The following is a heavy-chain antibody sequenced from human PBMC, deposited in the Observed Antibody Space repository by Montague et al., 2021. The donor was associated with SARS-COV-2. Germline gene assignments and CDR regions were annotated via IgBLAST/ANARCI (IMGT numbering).Heavy chain of an antibody. J-gene: IGHJ6*02. Sequence: SLRLSCAASGFTFSNSAMNWVRQAPGKGLEWVAVISYDGSNKHYADSVKGRFTISRDNSKNTLYLKMNSLRAEDTAVYYCAKDQGDCSSSRCFRGWTYYYYGMDVWGQGTTVTVSS. D-gene: IGHD2-2*01. CDR3: AKDQGDCSSSRCFRGWTYYYYGMDV. V-gene: IGHV3-30*18. CDR1: GFTFSNSA. CDR2: ISYDGSNK.